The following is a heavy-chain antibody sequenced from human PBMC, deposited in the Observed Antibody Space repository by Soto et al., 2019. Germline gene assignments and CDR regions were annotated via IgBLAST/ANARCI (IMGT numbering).Heavy chain of an antibody. J-gene: IGHJ5*02. D-gene: IGHD3-3*01. V-gene: IGHV4-59*01. CDR1: GGSISSYY. Sequence: PSETLSLTCTVSGGSISSYYWSWIRQPPGKGLEWIGYIYHSGSTNYNPSLKSRVTISVDTSKNQFSLKLSSVTAADTAVYYCARVLFGRGNWFDPWGQGTLVTVSS. CDR2: IYHSGST. CDR3: ARVLFGRGNWFDP.